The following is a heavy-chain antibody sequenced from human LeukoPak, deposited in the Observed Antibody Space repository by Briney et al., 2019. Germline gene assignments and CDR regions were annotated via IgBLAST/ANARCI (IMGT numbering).Heavy chain of an antibody. CDR2: INTDGSTT. CDR3: ARDQKSSGYDYGGIDY. D-gene: IGHD5-12*01. J-gene: IGHJ4*02. Sequence: GGSLRLSCAASGFTFSTYWMQWVRQAPGKGLVWVSRINTDGSTTTYADSVKGRFTISRDNSKNTLYLQMNSLRAEDTAVYYCARDQKSSGYDYGGIDYWGQGTLVTVSS. CDR1: GFTFSTYW. V-gene: IGHV3-74*01.